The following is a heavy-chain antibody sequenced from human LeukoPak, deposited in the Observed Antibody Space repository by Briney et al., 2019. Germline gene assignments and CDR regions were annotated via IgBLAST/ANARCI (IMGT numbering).Heavy chain of an antibody. CDR1: GFTFSSYS. D-gene: IGHD3-16*02. J-gene: IGHJ4*02. V-gene: IGHV3-21*01. CDR2: ISSSSSYI. CDR3: ARDIPRGASYLDY. Sequence: GGSLRLSCAASGFTFSSYSMNWVRQAPGKGLEWVSSISSSSSYIYYADSVKGRFTISRDNAKNSLYLQMNSLRAEDMAVYYCARDIPRGASYLDYWGQGTLVTVYS.